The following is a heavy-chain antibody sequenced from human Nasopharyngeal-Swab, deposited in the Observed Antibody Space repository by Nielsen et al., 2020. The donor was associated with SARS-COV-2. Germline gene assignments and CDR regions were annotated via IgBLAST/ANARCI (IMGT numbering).Heavy chain of an antibody. CDR2: ITYDGSNN. J-gene: IGHJ4*02. CDR3: ASTPLDSSGYYYAFHY. Sequence: GGSLRLSCAASGFTFSRYTMHWVRQAPGKGLEWVAVITYDGSNNYYADSVKGRFTISRDISKNTLYLQMNSLRAEDTAVFYCASTPLDSSGYYYAFHYWGRGTLVTVSS. D-gene: IGHD3-22*01. V-gene: IGHV3-30-3*01. CDR1: GFTFSRYT.